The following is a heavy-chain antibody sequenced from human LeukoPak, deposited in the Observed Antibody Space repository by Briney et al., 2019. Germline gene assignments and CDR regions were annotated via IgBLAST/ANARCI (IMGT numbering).Heavy chain of an antibody. D-gene: IGHD3-22*01. CDR3: ARASGGYYST. CDR2: IYSGGST. CDR1: GLTVSSEY. V-gene: IGHV3-66*02. Sequence: PXGSLRLSCAASGLTVSSEYMSWVRQAPGKGLEWVSVIYSGGSTYYTDSGKGRFTISRDHSKNTLYLQMNSLRAEDTAVYYCARASGGYYSTWGQGTLVTVSS. J-gene: IGHJ5*02.